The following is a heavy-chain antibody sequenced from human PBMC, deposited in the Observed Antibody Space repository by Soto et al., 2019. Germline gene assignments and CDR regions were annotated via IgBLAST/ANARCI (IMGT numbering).Heavy chain of an antibody. J-gene: IGHJ4*02. Sequence: GGSLRLSCSASGFTFSSYAMNWVRQTQEKGLEWVSSISSTSSYTHYSDSVKGRFTISRDNANNSLFLKMNSLRAEDTATYYCARDLALAGNYWGQGVLVTGSS. V-gene: IGHV3-21*01. CDR1: GFTFSSYA. D-gene: IGHD6-19*01. CDR3: ARDLALAGNY. CDR2: ISSTSSYT.